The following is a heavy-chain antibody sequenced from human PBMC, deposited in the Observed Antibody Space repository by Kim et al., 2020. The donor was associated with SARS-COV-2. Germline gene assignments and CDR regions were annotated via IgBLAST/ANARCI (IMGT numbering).Heavy chain of an antibody. CDR2: IRSKAYGGTT. Sequence: GGSLRLSCTASGFTFGDYAMSWFRQAPGKGLEWVGFIRSKAYGGTTEYAASVKGRFTISRDDSKSIAYLQMNSLKTEDTAVYYCTSHSVVPAAIRPYYYYGMDVWGQGTTVTVSS. D-gene: IGHD2-2*01. CDR1: GFTFGDYA. V-gene: IGHV3-49*03. J-gene: IGHJ6*02. CDR3: TSHSVVPAAIRPYYYYGMDV.